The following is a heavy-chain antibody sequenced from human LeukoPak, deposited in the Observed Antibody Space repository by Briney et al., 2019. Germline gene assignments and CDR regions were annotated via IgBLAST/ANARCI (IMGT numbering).Heavy chain of an antibody. CDR1: GFTFSSYG. CDR3: ARSLLVVPAAVSYYYYYYGMDV. Sequence: GGSLRLSCAASGFTFSSYGMHWVRQAPGKGLEWVAVIWYDGSNKYYADSVKGRFTISRDNSKNTLYLQMNSLRAEDTAVYYCARSLLVVPAAVSYYYYYYGMDVWGQGTTVTVSS. D-gene: IGHD2-2*01. CDR2: IWYDGSNK. V-gene: IGHV3-33*01. J-gene: IGHJ6*02.